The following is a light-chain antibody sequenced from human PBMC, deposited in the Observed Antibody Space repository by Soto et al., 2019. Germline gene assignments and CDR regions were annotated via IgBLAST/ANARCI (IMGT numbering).Light chain of an antibody. Sequence: DIVFTQSPGTLSLSPGERATLSCRASQSVSSSYLAWYQQKPGLSPRLLIYDASTRATGIPRRFSGSGSGTDFTLTISSLEPEDFAVYYCQQRSNSFGGGTKVDIK. CDR1: QSVSSSY. CDR3: QQRSNS. CDR2: DAS. V-gene: IGKV3D-20*02. J-gene: IGKJ4*01.